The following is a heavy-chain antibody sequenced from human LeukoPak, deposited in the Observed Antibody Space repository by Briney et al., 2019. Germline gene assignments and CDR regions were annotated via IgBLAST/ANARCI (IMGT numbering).Heavy chain of an antibody. CDR2: ISYDGSNK. CDR3: AKDLDDYGGNPDY. Sequence: PGRSLRLSCAASGFTFSSYGMHWVRQAPGKGLEWVAVISYDGSNKYYADSVKGRFTISRDNSKNTLYLQMNSLRAEDTAVYYCAKDLDDYGGNPDYWGQGTLVTVSS. D-gene: IGHD4-23*01. CDR1: GFTFSSYG. J-gene: IGHJ4*02. V-gene: IGHV3-30*18.